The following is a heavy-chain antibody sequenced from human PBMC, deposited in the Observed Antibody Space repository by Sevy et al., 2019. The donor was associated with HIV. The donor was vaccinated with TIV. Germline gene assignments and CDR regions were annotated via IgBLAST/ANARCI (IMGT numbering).Heavy chain of an antibody. Sequence: GGSLRLSCAASGFTFSDYYMSWIRQAPGKGLEWVSYISSSGSTIYYADSVKGRFTISRDNAKNSLYLQMNSLRAEDTAVYYSARDCSGGSCYWEGLDYWGQGTLVTVSS. D-gene: IGHD2-15*01. CDR2: ISSSGSTI. CDR1: GFTFSDYY. V-gene: IGHV3-11*01. CDR3: ARDCSGGSCYWEGLDY. J-gene: IGHJ4*02.